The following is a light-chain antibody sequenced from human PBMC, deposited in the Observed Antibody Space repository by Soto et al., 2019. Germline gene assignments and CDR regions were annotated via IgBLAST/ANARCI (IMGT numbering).Light chain of an antibody. CDR2: AAS. J-gene: IGKJ2*01. Sequence: DIQMTQSPSSLSASVGDRVTITCRANQSISTYLNWYQQKPGKAPKLLIYAASNLQSGVSSRFSGSGSGTAFTLPISSLQPADFATYYCQQGYSIPPSTFGQGTKLEIK. V-gene: IGKV1-39*01. CDR3: QQGYSIPPST. CDR1: QSISTY.